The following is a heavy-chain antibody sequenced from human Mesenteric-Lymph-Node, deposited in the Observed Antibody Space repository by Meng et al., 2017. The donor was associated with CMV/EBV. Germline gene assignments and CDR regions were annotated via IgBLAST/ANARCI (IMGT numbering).Heavy chain of an antibody. CDR1: GFAFRSYG. J-gene: IGHJ6*02. CDR2: IWYDARDE. CDR3: ARDGRGYSYGPGLGMDV. Sequence: GGSLRLSCAASGFAFRSYGMYWVRQAPGKGLEWVAFIWYDARDEHYVDSVRGRFTISRDNSNNTLYLQMNSLRAEDTAVYYCARDGRGYSYGPGLGMDVWGQGTTVTVSS. D-gene: IGHD5-18*01. V-gene: IGHV3-30*02.